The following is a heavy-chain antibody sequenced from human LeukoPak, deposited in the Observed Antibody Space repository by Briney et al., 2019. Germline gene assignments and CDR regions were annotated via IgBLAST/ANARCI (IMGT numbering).Heavy chain of an antibody. J-gene: IGHJ4*02. CDR3: AKAKRGIAAAAPFWDY. CDR2: IKQDGSEK. V-gene: IGHV3-7*05. D-gene: IGHD6-13*01. CDR1: GFTFSHYW. Sequence: GGSLRLSCAASGFTFSHYWMSWVRQAPGKGLEWVANIKQDGSEKYYVDSVKGRFTISRDNAKNSLYLQMNSLRAEDMAVYYCAKAKRGIAAAAPFWDYWGQGTLVTVSS.